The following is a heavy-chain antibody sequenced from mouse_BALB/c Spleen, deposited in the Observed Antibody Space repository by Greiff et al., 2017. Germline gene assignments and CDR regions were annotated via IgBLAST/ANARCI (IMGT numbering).Heavy chain of an antibody. J-gene: IGHJ2*01. CDR3: AREWEGDY. CDR1: GYTFTSYW. Sequence: QVQLKQSGAELARPGASVKLSCKASGYTFTSYWMQWVKQRPGQGLEWIGAIYPGDGDTRYTQKFKGKATLTADKSSSTAYMQLSSLASEDSAVYYCAREWEGDYWGQGTTLTVSS. CDR2: IYPGDGDT. V-gene: IGHV1-87*01. D-gene: IGHD4-1*01.